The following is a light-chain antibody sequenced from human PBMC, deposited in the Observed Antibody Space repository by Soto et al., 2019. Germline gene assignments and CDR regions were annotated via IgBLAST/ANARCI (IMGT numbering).Light chain of an antibody. V-gene: IGKV1-5*03. CDR3: QQYHSFSFT. J-gene: IGKJ2*01. CDR2: KAS. CDR1: QTISSW. Sequence: DIQMTQSPSTLSGSVGDRVTITCRASQTISSWLAWYQQKPGKAPKLLIYKASTLKSGVPSRFSSSGSGTEFTLTISSLQPDDSATYYCQQYHSFSFTFGQGTKVDIK.